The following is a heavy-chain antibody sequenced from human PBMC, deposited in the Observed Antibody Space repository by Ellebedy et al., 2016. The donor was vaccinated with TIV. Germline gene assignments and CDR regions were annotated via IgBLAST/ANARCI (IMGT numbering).Heavy chain of an antibody. CDR2: INWNGGST. V-gene: IGHV3-20*04. CDR1: GFTFSSFA. J-gene: IGHJ4*02. CDR3: ARGLMGYGPFDY. Sequence: GESLKISXAASGFTFSSFAMNWVRQAPGKGLEWVSGINWNGGSTGYADSVKGRFTISRDNAKNSLYLQMNSLRAEDTAVYYCARGLMGYGPFDYWGQGTLVTVSS. D-gene: IGHD5-18*01.